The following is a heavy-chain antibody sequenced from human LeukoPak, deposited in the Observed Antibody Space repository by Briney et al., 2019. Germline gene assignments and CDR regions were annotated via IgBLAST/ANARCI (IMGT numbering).Heavy chain of an antibody. CDR1: GGSINNYY. CDR2: LHYTGST. D-gene: IGHD2-15*01. CDR3: ATYEAGGSALDS. Sequence: SETLSLTCTVSGGSINNYYWSWIRQPPGKGLDWIGYLHYTGSTSYNPSLKSRVTISVDTSKNQFSLKLSSVTAADTAVYYCATYEAGGSALDSWGQGTLVTVSS. V-gene: IGHV4-59*01. J-gene: IGHJ4*02.